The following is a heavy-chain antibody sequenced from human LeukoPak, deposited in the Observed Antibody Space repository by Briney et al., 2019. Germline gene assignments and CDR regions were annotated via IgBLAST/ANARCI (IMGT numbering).Heavy chain of an antibody. CDR1: KFSFTDSV. D-gene: IGHD3-22*01. CDR2: IEIKSYNYAT. J-gene: IGHJ5*02. V-gene: IGHV3-73*01. CDR3: CVSNHTSYYTSSGSYRVWPDNWFDP. Sequence: GGSLKLSCAASKFSFTDSVIHWVRQASGRGLEWIGRIEIKSYNYATAYSASMEGRFTISRDDSKNTAYLQMSSLKTEDTAMYYCCVSNHTSYYTSSGSYRVWPDNWFDPWGQGTLVTVSS.